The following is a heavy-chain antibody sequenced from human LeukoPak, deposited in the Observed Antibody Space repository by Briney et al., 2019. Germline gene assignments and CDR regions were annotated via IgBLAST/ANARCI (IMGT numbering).Heavy chain of an antibody. V-gene: IGHV4-34*01. CDR3: ARGGFYCGDDCYY. J-gene: IGHJ4*02. CDR1: GGSFSFYY. D-gene: IGHD2-21*02. CDR2: INLSGST. Sequence: SETLSLTCAVYGGSFSFYYWSWIRQPPEKGLEWIGEINLSGSTNYNPSLKSRVTISIDTSKNQFSLKLSSVTAADTAVYYCARGGFYCGDDCYYWGQGTPVTVSS.